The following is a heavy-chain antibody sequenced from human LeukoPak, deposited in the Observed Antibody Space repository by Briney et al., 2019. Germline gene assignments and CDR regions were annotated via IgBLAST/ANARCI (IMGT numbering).Heavy chain of an antibody. CDR1: GFTFSSYW. Sequence: GGSLRLSCAASGFTFSSYWMSWVRQAPGKGLEWVANIKQDGSEKYYVDSVKGRFTISRDNAKNSLYLQMNSLRAEDTAVYYCASVLRFGDVEYWGQGTLVTVSS. CDR3: ASVLRFGDVEY. D-gene: IGHD3-10*01. V-gene: IGHV3-7*01. J-gene: IGHJ4*02. CDR2: IKQDGSEK.